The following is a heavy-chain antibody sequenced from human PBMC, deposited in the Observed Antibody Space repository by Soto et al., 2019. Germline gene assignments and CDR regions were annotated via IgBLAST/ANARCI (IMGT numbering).Heavy chain of an antibody. Sequence: SETLSLTCTVSGGSISSYYWSWIRQPPGKGLEWIGYIYYSGSTNYNPSLKSRVTISVDTSKNQFSLKLSSVTAADTAVYYCARTLWLGDINWFDPWGQGTLVTVSS. J-gene: IGHJ5*02. CDR3: ARTLWLGDINWFDP. V-gene: IGHV4-59*01. CDR1: GGSISSYY. CDR2: IYYSGST. D-gene: IGHD3-10*01.